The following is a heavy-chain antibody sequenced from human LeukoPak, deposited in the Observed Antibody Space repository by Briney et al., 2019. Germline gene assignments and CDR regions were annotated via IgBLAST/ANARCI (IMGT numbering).Heavy chain of an antibody. CDR1: GFTFSDHY. V-gene: IGHV3-7*01. CDR3: TRDVEGLRYFDWLSPPNWFDP. Sequence: PGGSLRLSCAASGFTFSDHYMSWIRQAPGKGLEWVANIKQDGSEKYYVDSVKGRFTISRDNAKNSLYLQMNSLRAEDTAVYYCTRDVEGLRYFDWLSPPNWFDPWGQGTLVTVSS. D-gene: IGHD3-9*01. J-gene: IGHJ5*02. CDR2: IKQDGSEK.